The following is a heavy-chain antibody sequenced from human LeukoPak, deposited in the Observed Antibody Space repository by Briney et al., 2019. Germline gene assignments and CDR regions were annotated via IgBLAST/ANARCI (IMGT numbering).Heavy chain of an antibody. CDR2: IRYDGSSK. V-gene: IGHV3-30*02. Sequence: GRSLRLSCAASGFTFSSYDMHWVRQAPGKGLEWVAFIRYDGSSKYYADSVKGRFTISRDNPKNTLYLQMNSLRAEDTAVYYCAKDIVYSCALWGQGTLVTVSS. D-gene: IGHD5-18*01. CDR3: AKDIVYSCAL. CDR1: GFTFSSYD. J-gene: IGHJ4*02.